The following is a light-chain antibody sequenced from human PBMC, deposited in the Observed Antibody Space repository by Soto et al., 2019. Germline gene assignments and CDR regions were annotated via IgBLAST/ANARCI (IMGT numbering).Light chain of an antibody. V-gene: IGKV1-12*01. Sequence: DIQMTQSPSSISASVGDRVTITCRASQPISSWLAWYQQVPGQAPYLLIYPASTLQSGFPSRFSGSGSGTDFTPTIHSLQPEDFACGSCQQGHNFPRSFGQETTVDI. CDR2: PAS. CDR3: QQGHNFPRS. J-gene: IGKJ1*01. CDR1: QPISSW.